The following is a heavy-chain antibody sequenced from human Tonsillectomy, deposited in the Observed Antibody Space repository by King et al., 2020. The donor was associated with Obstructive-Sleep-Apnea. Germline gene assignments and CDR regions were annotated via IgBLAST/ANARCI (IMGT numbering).Heavy chain of an antibody. D-gene: IGHD3-10*01. CDR1: GFTFSNFW. Sequence: VQLVESGGGLVQPGGSLRLSCAASGFTFSNFWMTWVRQAPGKGPEWVSNIKQDGSETYYVDFVRGRFTISRDNATNSLYLQMNNLRAEDTAVYYCASRPPAETYFGVFDFWGQGALVTVSS. V-gene: IGHV3-7*03. CDR3: ASRPPAETYFGVFDF. CDR2: IKQDGSET. J-gene: IGHJ4*02.